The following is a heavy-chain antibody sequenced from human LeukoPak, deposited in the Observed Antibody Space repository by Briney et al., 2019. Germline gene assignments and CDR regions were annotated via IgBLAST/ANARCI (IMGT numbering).Heavy chain of an antibody. CDR1: GYSFTEHY. CDR2: INTNTGNP. D-gene: IGHD5-18*01. CDR3: GRDPKLGIRGYTYGYIDY. J-gene: IGHJ4*02. V-gene: IGHV7-4-1*02. Sequence: GASVKVSCKASGYSFTEHYIYWVRQAPGQGLEWMGWINTNTGNPTYAQGFTGRYVFSLDTSVSTAYLQISGLKADDTAVYYCGRDPKLGIRGYTYGYIDYWGQGTLVTVSS.